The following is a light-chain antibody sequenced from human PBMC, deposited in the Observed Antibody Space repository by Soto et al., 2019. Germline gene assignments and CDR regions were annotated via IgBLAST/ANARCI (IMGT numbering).Light chain of an antibody. V-gene: IGKV1-5*01. Sequence: DIQMTQSPSTLSASVGDRVTITCRAGQSIGGYLAWYQQKPGKAPKVLIYDASNLEIGVPSRFSGSGSGTEFTLTINGLQPDDFATYYCHQYLSPSPYTFGQGTKLE. CDR1: QSIGGY. CDR2: DAS. J-gene: IGKJ2*01. CDR3: HQYLSPSPYT.